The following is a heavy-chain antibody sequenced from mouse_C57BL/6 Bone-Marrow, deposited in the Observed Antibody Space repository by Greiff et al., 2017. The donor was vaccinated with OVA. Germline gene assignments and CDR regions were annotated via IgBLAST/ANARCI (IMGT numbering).Heavy chain of an antibody. CDR1: GYTFTSYG. J-gene: IGHJ2*01. Sequence: VQLQQSGAELARPGASVKLSCKASGYTFTSYGISWVKQRPGQGLEWIGEISPRSGNTYYNEKFKGKATLTADKSSSTAYMELRSLTSEDSAVYFCARRGYWGQGTTLTVSS. CDR3: ARRGY. CDR2: ISPRSGNT. V-gene: IGHV1-81*01.